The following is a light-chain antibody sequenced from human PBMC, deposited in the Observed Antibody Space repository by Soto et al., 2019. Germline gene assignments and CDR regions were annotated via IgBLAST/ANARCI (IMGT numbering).Light chain of an antibody. V-gene: IGKV1-33*01. CDR1: QDISKF. CDR2: DAS. CDR3: QQYTSYPWT. Sequence: DIQMTQSPSSLSASVGDRVSFTCQASQDISKFLNWYQHKPGQAPSLLIYDASKSQFGVPSRFSGSGSGTDFTFTISSLQPEDNATYYCQQYTSYPWTFGQGTKVEIK. J-gene: IGKJ1*01.